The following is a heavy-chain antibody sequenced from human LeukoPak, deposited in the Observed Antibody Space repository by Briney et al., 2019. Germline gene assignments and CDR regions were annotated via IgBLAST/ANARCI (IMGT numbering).Heavy chain of an antibody. CDR3: ASDGRGYGDYYFDY. CDR2: ISSSSSYI. CDR1: GFTFRTYG. D-gene: IGHD4-17*01. Sequence: PGGSLRLSCAASGFTFRTYGMHWIRQAPGKGLEWVSSISSSSSYIYYADSVKGRFTISRDNAKNSLYLQMNSLRAEDTAVYYCASDGRGYGDYYFDYWGQGTLVTVSS. J-gene: IGHJ4*02. V-gene: IGHV3-21*01.